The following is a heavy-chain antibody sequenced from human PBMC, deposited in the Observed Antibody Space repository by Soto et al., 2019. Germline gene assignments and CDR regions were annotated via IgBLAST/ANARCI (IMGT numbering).Heavy chain of an antibody. CDR2: IYHSGST. CDR3: ARATAAGTFDYYYYGMDV. J-gene: IGHJ6*02. V-gene: IGHV4-4*02. Sequence: SETLSLTCAVSGGSISSSNWWSWVRQPPGKGLEWIGEIYHSGSTNYNPSLKSRVTISVDKSKNQFSLKLSSVTAADTAVYYCARATAAGTFDYYYYGMDVWGQGTTVTVSS. D-gene: IGHD6-13*01. CDR1: GGSISSSNW.